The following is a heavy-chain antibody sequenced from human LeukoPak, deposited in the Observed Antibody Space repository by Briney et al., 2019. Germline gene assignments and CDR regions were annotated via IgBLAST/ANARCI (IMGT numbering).Heavy chain of an antibody. CDR3: ARGRIGMVPRIYSIYFDY. D-gene: IGHD2-15*01. Sequence: SETLSLTCAVYGGSFSGYYWSWIRQPPGKGLGWIGEINHSGSTNYNPSLKSRVTISVDTSKNQFSLKLSSVTAADTAVYYCARGRIGMVPRIYSIYFDYWGQGTLVTVSS. CDR1: GGSFSGYY. CDR2: INHSGST. J-gene: IGHJ4*02. V-gene: IGHV4-34*01.